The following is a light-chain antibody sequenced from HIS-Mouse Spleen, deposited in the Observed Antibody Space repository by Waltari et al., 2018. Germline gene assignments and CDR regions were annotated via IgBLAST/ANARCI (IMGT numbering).Light chain of an antibody. V-gene: IGKV1-9*01. CDR1: QGISSY. J-gene: IGKJ1*01. Sequence: DIQLTQYPRLRAASVGDRVTITCRASQGISSYLAWYQQKPGKAPKLLIYAASTLQSGVPSRFSGSGSGTEFTLTISSLQPEDFATYYCQQLNSYPPTFGQGTKVEIK. CDR2: AAS. CDR3: QQLNSYPPT.